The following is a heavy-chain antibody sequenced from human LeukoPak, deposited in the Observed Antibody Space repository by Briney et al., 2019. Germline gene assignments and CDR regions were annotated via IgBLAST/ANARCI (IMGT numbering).Heavy chain of an antibody. V-gene: IGHV3-23*01. J-gene: IGHJ4*02. CDR1: RFTFSSYA. Sequence: GGSLRLSCAASRFTFSSYAMSWVRQAPGKGLEWVSAISGSGGSTYYADSVKGRFTISRDNSKNTLYLQMNSLRAEDTAVYYCAKDQNVVVVIYSGFDYWGQGTLVTVSS. D-gene: IGHD3-22*01. CDR3: AKDQNVVVVIYSGFDY. CDR2: ISGSGGST.